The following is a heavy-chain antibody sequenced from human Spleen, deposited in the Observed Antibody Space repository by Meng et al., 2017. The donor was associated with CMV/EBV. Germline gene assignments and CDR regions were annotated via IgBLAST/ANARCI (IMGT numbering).Heavy chain of an antibody. V-gene: IGHV1-46*01. CDR3: ASLTLSDPEVPAAIRDYGMDV. CDR2: INPSGGST. D-gene: IGHD2-2*02. J-gene: IGHJ6*02. CDR1: GGTFSSYA. Sequence: ASVKVSCKASGGTFSSYAISWVRQAPGQGLEWMGIINPSGGSTSYAQKFQGRVTMTRDTSTSTVYMELSSLRSEDTAVYYCASLTLSDPEVPAAIRDYGMDVWGQGTTVTVSS.